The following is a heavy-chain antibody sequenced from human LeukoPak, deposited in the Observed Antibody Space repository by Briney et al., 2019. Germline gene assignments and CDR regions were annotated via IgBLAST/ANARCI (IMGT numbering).Heavy chain of an antibody. CDR2: IDYSGGST. Sequence: GGSLRLSCTVSGFTLSSYEMSWIRQAPGKGLEWVSSIDYSGGSTYYADSVKGRFTISRDNSKNTLYLQLNSLRGDDTAVYYCAREVYSSGWYTSNYFDYWGQGTLVTVSS. CDR1: GFTLSSYE. V-gene: IGHV3-23*01. CDR3: AREVYSSGWYTSNYFDY. D-gene: IGHD6-19*01. J-gene: IGHJ4*02.